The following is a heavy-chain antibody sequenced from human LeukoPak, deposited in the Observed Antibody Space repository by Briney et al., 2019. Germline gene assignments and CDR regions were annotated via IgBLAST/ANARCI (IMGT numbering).Heavy chain of an antibody. CDR1: GGSINSYW. CDR2: IYTTGMT. D-gene: IGHD3-16*02. V-gene: IGHV4-4*07. CDR3: ARAGYTISSYRFDY. Sequence: PSETLSLTCSVSGGSINSYWWSWIRQPAGKGLEFIGRIYTTGMTNYNTSLKSRVSRSVDTSKNKFSLELRSVTAADTAVYFCARAGYTISSYRFDYWGQGALVTVSS. J-gene: IGHJ4*02.